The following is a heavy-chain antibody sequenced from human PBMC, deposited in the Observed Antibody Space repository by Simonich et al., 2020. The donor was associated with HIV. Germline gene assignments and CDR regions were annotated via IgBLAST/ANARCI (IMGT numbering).Heavy chain of an antibody. D-gene: IGHD3-22*01. CDR1: GFSLSTSGVG. J-gene: IGHJ1*01. Sequence: QITLKESGPPLVKPTQTLTLTCTFSGFSLSTSGVGVGWIRQPPGKALEWLALIHWNDYKSYSPALKSRLTITKDTSKNQVVLTMTNMDPVYTATYYCAHLYDSSGYYYVFFQHWGQGTLVTVSS. CDR2: IHWNDYK. V-gene: IGHV2-5*01. CDR3: AHLYDSSGYYYVFFQH.